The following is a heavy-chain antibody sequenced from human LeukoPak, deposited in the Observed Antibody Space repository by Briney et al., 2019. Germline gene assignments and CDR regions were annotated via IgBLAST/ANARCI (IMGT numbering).Heavy chain of an antibody. Sequence: SETLSLTCTVSGGSISSYYWSWIRQPPGKGLEWIGYIYYSGSTNYNPSLKSRVTISVDTSKNQFSLKLSSVTAADTAVYYCARGSPYSSKYNWFDPWGQGTLVTVSS. CDR2: IYYSGST. CDR3: ARGSPYSSKYNWFDP. J-gene: IGHJ5*02. D-gene: IGHD6-13*01. V-gene: IGHV4-59*01. CDR1: GGSISSYY.